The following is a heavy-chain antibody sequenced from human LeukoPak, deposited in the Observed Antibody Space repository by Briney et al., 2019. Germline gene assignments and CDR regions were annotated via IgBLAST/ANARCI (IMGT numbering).Heavy chain of an antibody. J-gene: IGHJ4*02. V-gene: IGHV3-23*01. CDR1: GFTFSTYF. Sequence: GGSLRLSCEASGFTFSTYFMSWVRQAPGKGLEWVSAISGSGGSTYYADSVKGRFTISRDNSKNTLYLQMNSLRAEDTAVYYCAHVDSSVKFDYWGQGTLVTVSS. D-gene: IGHD3-22*01. CDR3: AHVDSSVKFDY. CDR2: ISGSGGST.